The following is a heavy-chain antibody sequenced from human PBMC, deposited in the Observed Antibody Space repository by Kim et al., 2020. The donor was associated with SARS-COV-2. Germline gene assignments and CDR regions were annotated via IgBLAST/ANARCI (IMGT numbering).Heavy chain of an antibody. J-gene: IGHJ5*02. V-gene: IGHV4-39*01. CDR3: ARQKGTMIVVVIIQNWFDP. CDR1: GGSISSSSYY. CDR2: IYYSGST. Sequence: SETLSLTCTVSGGSISSSSYYWGWIRQPPGKGLEWIGSIYYSGSTYYNPSLKSRVTISVDTSKNQFSLKLSSVTAADTAVYYCARQKGTMIVVVIIQNWFDPWGQGTLVTVSS. D-gene: IGHD3-22*01.